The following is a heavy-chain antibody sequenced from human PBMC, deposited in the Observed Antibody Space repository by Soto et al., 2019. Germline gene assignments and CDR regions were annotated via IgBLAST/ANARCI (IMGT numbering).Heavy chain of an antibody. CDR1: GESISSGGYY. CDR2: IYHSESA. V-gene: IGHV4-31*03. CDR3: ARASSSSSAADY. D-gene: IGHD6-6*01. Sequence: QVQLQASGPGLVKASQTLSLICSVSGESISSGGYYWSWIRHHPGKGLEWIGHIYHSESAYNNPSLKSRVTISMDTSKNHFAMKLSSVTAADTAVYYCARASSSSSAADYWGQGTLITVSS. J-gene: IGHJ4*02.